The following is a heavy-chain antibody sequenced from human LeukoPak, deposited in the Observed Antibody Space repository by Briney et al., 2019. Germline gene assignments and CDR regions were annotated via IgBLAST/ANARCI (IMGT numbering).Heavy chain of an antibody. D-gene: IGHD1-26*01. CDR1: GFTFSSYS. Sequence: GGSLRLSCAASGFTFSSYSMNWVRQAPGKGLEWVSSISSSSSYIYYADSVKGRFTISRDNAKNSLYLQMNSLRAEDTAVYYCARDRIGGGSYSSEAFDIWGQGTMVTVSS. V-gene: IGHV3-21*01. CDR2: ISSSSSYI. CDR3: ARDRIGGGSYSSEAFDI. J-gene: IGHJ3*02.